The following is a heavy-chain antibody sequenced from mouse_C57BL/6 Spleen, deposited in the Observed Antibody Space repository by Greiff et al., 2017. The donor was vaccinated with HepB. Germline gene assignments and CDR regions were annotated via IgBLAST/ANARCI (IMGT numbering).Heavy chain of an antibody. V-gene: IGHV3-6*01. CDR3: AREMVNYAMDY. D-gene: IGHD2-3*01. CDR2: ISYDGSN. Sequence: EVKLQESGPGLVKPSQSLSLTCSVTGYSITSGYYWNWIRQFPGNKLEWMGYISYDGSNNYNPSLKNRISITRDTSKNQFFLKLNSVTTEDTATYYCAREMVNYAMDYWGQGTSVTVSS. CDR1: GYSITSGYY. J-gene: IGHJ4*01.